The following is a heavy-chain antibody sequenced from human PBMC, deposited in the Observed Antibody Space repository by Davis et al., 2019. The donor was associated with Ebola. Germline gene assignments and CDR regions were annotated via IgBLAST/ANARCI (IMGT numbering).Heavy chain of an antibody. V-gene: IGHV1-18*01. CDR1: GYTFTSYG. J-gene: IGHJ4*02. Sequence: AASVKVSCKASGYTFTSYGISWVRQAPGQGLEWMGWISAYNGNTNYAQNLQGRVTMTTDTSTSTAYMVLRSLRSDDTAVYYCARGPRMMEWLLYSGGYFDYWGQGTLVTVSS. CDR3: ARGPRMMEWLLYSGGYFDY. CDR2: ISAYNGNT. D-gene: IGHD3-3*01.